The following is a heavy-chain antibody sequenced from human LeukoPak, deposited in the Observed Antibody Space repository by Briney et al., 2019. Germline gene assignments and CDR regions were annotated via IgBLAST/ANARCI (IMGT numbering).Heavy chain of an antibody. J-gene: IGHJ4*02. CDR1: GGSISSGTYY. Sequence: SETLSLTCTVSGGSISSGTYYWGWIRQAPGKGLEWIGSVSYSGNTYYNPSLKSRVTISVDTSKNQFSLKLNSVTAADTAVYYCARHRYSYGSMNDYWGQGTLVTVSS. CDR2: VSYSGNT. D-gene: IGHD5-18*01. CDR3: ARHRYSYGSMNDY. V-gene: IGHV4-39*01.